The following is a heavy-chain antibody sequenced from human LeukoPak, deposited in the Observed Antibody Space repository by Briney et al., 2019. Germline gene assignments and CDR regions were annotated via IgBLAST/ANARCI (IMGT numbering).Heavy chain of an antibody. Sequence: SETLSLTFTVSGGSISSYYWSWIRQPPGKGLEWIGYIYYSGSTNYNLSIKSRVTISVDTSKNQFSLKLSSVTAADTAVYYCARDGACGTIFGVNYMDVWGKGTTVTVSS. CDR2: IYYSGST. J-gene: IGHJ6*03. CDR1: GGSISSYY. D-gene: IGHD3-3*01. V-gene: IGHV4-59*12. CDR3: ARDGACGTIFGVNYMDV.